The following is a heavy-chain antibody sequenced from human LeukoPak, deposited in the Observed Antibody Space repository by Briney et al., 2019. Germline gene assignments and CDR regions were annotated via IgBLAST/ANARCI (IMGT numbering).Heavy chain of an antibody. CDR3: ARSYDILTGYYPSYYYYYGMDV. Sequence: ASVKVSCKASGYTFTGYYMHWVRQAPGQGLEWMGWINPNSGGTNYAQKFQGRVTMTRDTSISTAYMEPSRLRSDDTAVYYCARSYDILTGYYPSYYYYYGMDVWGQGTTVTVSS. V-gene: IGHV1-2*02. CDR2: INPNSGGT. J-gene: IGHJ6*02. D-gene: IGHD3-9*01. CDR1: GYTFTGYY.